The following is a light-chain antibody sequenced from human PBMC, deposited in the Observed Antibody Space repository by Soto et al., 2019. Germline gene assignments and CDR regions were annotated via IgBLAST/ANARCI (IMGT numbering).Light chain of an antibody. Sequence: SALTQPPSVSWPPGLSITISSTGTSSDAGGYNYVSWYQQHPCKAPKRMIYEVSTRPSGVSNRFSGSKSGDTASLTIAGLQAEDEADYYCSSYTSRSDLDCVVGMGTKV. J-gene: IGLJ1*01. CDR2: EVS. CDR3: SSYTSRSDLDCV. V-gene: IGLV2-14*01. CDR1: SSDAGGYNY.